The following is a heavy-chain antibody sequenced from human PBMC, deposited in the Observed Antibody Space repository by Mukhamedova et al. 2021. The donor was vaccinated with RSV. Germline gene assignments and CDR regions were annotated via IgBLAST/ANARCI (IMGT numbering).Heavy chain of an antibody. V-gene: IGHV3-23*01. CDR3: AKVHDILTGPDAFDI. J-gene: IGHJ3*02. D-gene: IGHD3-9*01. Sequence: GSGGSTYYADSVKGRFTISRDNPKNTLYLQMNSLRAEDTAVYYCAKVHDILTGPDAFDIWGQGTMVTVSS. CDR2: GSGGST.